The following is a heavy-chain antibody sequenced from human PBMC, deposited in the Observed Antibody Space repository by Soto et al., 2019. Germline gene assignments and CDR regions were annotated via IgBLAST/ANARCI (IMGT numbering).Heavy chain of an antibody. J-gene: IGHJ3*02. CDR3: ARPPYYYGVHYAFDI. CDR2: VNHSGST. D-gene: IGHD3-10*01. V-gene: IGHV4-34*01. CDR1: GGSFSGYY. Sequence: SETLSLTCAVYGGSFSGYYWSWIRQPPGKGLEWIGEVNHSGSTNYNPSLKSRVTISVDTSKNQFSLKLSSVTAADTAVYYCARPPYYYGVHYAFDIWGQGTMVTVSS.